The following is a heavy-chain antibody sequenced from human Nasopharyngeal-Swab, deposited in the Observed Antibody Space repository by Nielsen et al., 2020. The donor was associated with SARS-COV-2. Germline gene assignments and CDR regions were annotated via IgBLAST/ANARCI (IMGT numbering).Heavy chain of an antibody. CDR2: ISSSSSYI. D-gene: IGHD3-22*01. Sequence: GGSLRLSCAASGFTFSSYSMNWVRQAPGKGLEWVSSISSSSSYIYYADSVKGRFTISRDNARNSLFLQMDSLRVEDTAIYYCAGNHDNTFWGQGNLVAVS. V-gene: IGHV3-21*04. CDR3: AGNHDNTF. J-gene: IGHJ4*02. CDR1: GFTFSSYS.